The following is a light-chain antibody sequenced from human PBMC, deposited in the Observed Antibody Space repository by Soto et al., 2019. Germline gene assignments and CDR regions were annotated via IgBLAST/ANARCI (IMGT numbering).Light chain of an antibody. Sequence: QSVLTQSPSASASLGASVKLTCTLSSGHSSYAIAWHQQQPEKGTRYLMKLNSDGSHSTGDWIPDRFSGSSSAAERYLTISSLQSEDEADYYCQTWGTGIVVFGGGTKLTVL. CDR3: QTWGTGIVV. CDR2: LNSDGSH. V-gene: IGLV4-69*01. J-gene: IGLJ2*01. CDR1: SGHSSYA.